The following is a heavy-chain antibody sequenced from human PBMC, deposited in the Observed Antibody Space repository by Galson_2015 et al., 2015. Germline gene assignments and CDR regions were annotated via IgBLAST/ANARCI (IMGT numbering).Heavy chain of an antibody. V-gene: IGHV3-7*01. D-gene: IGHD3-22*01. Sequence: SLRLSCAASGLSLSTYWLNWVRQAPGKGLEWVGNINQDGSEKSYVESVKGRFTMSRDNAKNSLYLQMNSLRAEDTAVYYCAREISVNSNGALDYWGQGTLVTVSS. CDR2: INQDGSEK. CDR3: AREISVNSNGALDY. J-gene: IGHJ4*02. CDR1: GLSLSTYW.